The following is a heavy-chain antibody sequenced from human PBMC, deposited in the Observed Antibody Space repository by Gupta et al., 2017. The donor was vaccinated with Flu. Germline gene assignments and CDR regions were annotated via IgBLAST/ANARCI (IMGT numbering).Heavy chain of an antibody. CDR1: GFTFSSYA. V-gene: IGHV3-23*01. CDR2: ISGSGGST. J-gene: IGHJ4*02. D-gene: IGHD6-19*01. CDR3: AKDLLSQWLVPFDC. Sequence: EVQLLESGGGLVQPGGSLRLSCAASGFTFSSYAMSWVGQAQGKGLEWVSAISGSGGSTYYADSWKGRFTISRDNSKNTLYLQMNSLRAEDTAVDYCAKDLLSQWLVPFDCWGQGTLVTVSS.